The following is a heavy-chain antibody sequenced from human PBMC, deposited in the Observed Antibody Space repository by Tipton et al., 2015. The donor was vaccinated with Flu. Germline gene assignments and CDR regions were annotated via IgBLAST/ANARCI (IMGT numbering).Heavy chain of an antibody. D-gene: IGHD6-13*01. CDR3: TTAGAAGIAAGH. CDR2: IRRSIYGATT. V-gene: IGHV3-49*04. CDR1: GFAFGDYA. J-gene: IGHJ4*02. Sequence: RSLRLSCTASGFAFGDYAMTWVRQAPGKGLEWIGFIRRSIYGATTIYAASMEGRFIISRDDSKSIAYLQLHSLKTEDAAVYYCTTAGAAGIAAGHWGQGTLVTVSP.